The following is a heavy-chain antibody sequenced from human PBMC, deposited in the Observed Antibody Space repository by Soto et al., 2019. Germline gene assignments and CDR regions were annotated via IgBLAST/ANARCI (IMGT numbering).Heavy chain of an antibody. CDR3: ARGEQYSGRIFDY. Sequence: SQTLSLTCGISGDSVSSNSAAWNWLRQSPSRGLEWLGRTYYRSKWYNDYAVSVESRITINPDTSKNHFSLQLNFVTPEDTAVYFCARGEQYSGRIFDYWGQGTLVTVAS. D-gene: IGHD1-26*01. J-gene: IGHJ4*02. CDR2: TYYRSKWYN. CDR1: GDSVSSNSAA. V-gene: IGHV6-1*01.